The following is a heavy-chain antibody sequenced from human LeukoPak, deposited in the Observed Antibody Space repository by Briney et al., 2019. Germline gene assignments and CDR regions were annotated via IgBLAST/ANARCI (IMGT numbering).Heavy chain of an antibody. D-gene: IGHD2-15*01. Sequence: ASVKVSXKASGYTFINYGITWVRQAPGQGLEWMGWITTYNGNTYYAQNFQGRVTMTADTSTSTAYMEVRSLRSDDTAVYYCARLSPPIASFCSGGTCYSGGFDPWGRGTLVTVSS. J-gene: IGHJ5*02. CDR3: ARLSPPIASFCSGGTCYSGGFDP. CDR2: ITTYNGNT. V-gene: IGHV1-18*01. CDR1: GYTFINYG.